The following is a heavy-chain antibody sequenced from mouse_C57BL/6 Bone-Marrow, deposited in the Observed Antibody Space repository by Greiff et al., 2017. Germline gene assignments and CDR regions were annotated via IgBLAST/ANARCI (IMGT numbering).Heavy chain of an antibody. Sequence: VQLVESGAELARPGASVKLSCKASGYTFTSYGISWVKQRTGQGLEWIGEIYPRSGNTYYNEKFKGKATLTAAKSSSTAYMELRSLTSEDSAVDVCARFKLRVGFYAMDYWGQGTSVTVSS. D-gene: IGHD1-1*01. J-gene: IGHJ4*01. CDR3: ARFKLRVGFYAMDY. V-gene: IGHV1-81*01. CDR2: IYPRSGNT. CDR1: GYTFTSYG.